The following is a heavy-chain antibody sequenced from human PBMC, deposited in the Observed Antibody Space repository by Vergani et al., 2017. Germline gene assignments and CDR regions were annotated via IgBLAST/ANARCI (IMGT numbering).Heavy chain of an antibody. J-gene: IGHJ3*02. D-gene: IGHD3-16*01. CDR3: ARGRRQAHWGAFDI. CDR1: GFTFSSYW. V-gene: IGHV3-7*01. Sequence: EVQLVESGGGLVQPGGSLRLSCAASGFTFSSYWMSWVRQAPGKGLEWVANIKQDGSEKYYVDSVKGRFTISRDNAKNSLYLQMNSLRAEDTAVYYCARGRRQAHWGAFDIWGQRTMVNVS. CDR2: IKQDGSEK.